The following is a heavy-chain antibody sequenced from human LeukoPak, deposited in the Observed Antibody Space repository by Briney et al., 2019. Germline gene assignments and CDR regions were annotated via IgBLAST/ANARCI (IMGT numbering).Heavy chain of an antibody. CDR1: GYSFTSYA. J-gene: IGHJ5*02. CDR2: INTNTGNP. CDR3: ARRAGFGELLSNWFDP. V-gene: IGHV7-4-1*02. D-gene: IGHD3-10*01. Sequence: GASVKVSCKASGYSFTSYAMNWVRQAPGQGLERMGWINTNTGNPTYAQGITGRFVFSLDTSVSTAYLQISSLKAEDTAVYYCARRAGFGELLSNWFDPWGQGTLVTVSS.